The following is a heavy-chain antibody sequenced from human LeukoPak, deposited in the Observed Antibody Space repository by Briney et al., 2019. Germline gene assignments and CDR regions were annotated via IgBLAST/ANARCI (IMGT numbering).Heavy chain of an antibody. J-gene: IGHJ4*02. V-gene: IGHV3-21*04. D-gene: IGHD4-17*01. CDR1: GFTFSSYS. CDR3: AKRHDYGDYGGGLVFDY. CDR2: ISSSSSYI. Sequence: GGSLRLSCAASGFTFSSYSMNWVRQAPGKGLEWVSSISSSSSYIYYADSVKGRFTISRDNAKNSLYLQMNSLRAEDTALYYCAKRHDYGDYGGGLVFDYWGQGTLVTVSS.